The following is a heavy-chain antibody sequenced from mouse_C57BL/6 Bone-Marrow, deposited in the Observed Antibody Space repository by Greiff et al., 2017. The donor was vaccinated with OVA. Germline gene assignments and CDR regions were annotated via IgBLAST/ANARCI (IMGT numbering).Heavy chain of an antibody. Sequence: VQLQQPGAELVMPGASVKLSCKASGYTFTSYWMHWVKQRPGQGLEWIGEIDPSDSYTNYNQKFKGKSTFTVDKSSSTAYKQHSSLTTEDSAVYYYGRNDYGSSPWFAYWGQGTLVTVSA. D-gene: IGHD1-1*01. CDR2: IDPSDSYT. CDR3: GRNDYGSSPWFAY. V-gene: IGHV1-69*01. CDR1: GYTFTSYW. J-gene: IGHJ3*01.